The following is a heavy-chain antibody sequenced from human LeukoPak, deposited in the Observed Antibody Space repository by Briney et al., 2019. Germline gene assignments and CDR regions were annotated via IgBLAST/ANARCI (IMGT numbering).Heavy chain of an antibody. CDR1: GYSISSGYY. D-gene: IGHD6-13*01. Sequence: SETLSLTCTVSGYSISSGYYWGWIRQPPGKGLEWIGSIYHSGSTYYNPSLKSRVTISVDTSKNQFSLKLSSVTAADTAVYYCARVGIAAAGTSWGQGTLVTVSS. J-gene: IGHJ4*02. V-gene: IGHV4-38-2*02. CDR3: ARVGIAAAGTS. CDR2: IYHSGST.